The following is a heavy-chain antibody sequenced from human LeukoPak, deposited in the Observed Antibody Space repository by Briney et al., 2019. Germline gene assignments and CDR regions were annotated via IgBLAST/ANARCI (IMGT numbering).Heavy chain of an antibody. CDR1: GYTFTGYD. Sequence: ASVTVSCKTSGYTFTGYDINWVRQAPGQGLEWMGWMKSNSGDTHFAQKFQGRVTMTRDTSISTAFMELSSLRSEDTAVYYCARGEYSSSWYPFDYWGQGSPVTVSS. CDR2: MKSNSGDT. CDR3: ARGEYSSSWYPFDY. D-gene: IGHD6-13*01. J-gene: IGHJ4*02. V-gene: IGHV1-8*01.